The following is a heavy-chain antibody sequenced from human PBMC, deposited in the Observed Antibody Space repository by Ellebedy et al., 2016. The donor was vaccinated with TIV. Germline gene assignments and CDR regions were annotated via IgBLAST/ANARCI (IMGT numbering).Heavy chain of an antibody. J-gene: IGHJ3*01. V-gene: IGHV3-7*03. CDR3: ARDYDYLWGI. CDR2: IKRDGSEE. CDR1: GFTFSSYW. Sequence: GESLKISXVASGFTFSSYWMTWVRQAPGKGLEWVANIKRDGSEEYYVDAVKGRFTISRDNSKNTLCLQMNSLRAGGTALYYCARDYDYLWGIWGQGTMVTVSS. D-gene: IGHD3-16*01.